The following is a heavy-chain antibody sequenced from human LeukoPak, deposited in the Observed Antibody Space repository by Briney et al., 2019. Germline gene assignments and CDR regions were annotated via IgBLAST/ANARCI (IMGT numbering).Heavy chain of an antibody. CDR2: IRYDGSNK. CDR3: ARGEQQLVRAFDP. J-gene: IGHJ5*02. D-gene: IGHD6-13*01. Sequence: SGGSLRLSCAASGFTFSSYGMHWVRQAPGKGLEWVAFIRYDGSNKYYADSVKGRFTISRDNAKNSLYLQMNSLRAEDTAVYYCARGEQQLVRAFDPWGQGTLVTVSS. CDR1: GFTFSSYG. V-gene: IGHV3-30*02.